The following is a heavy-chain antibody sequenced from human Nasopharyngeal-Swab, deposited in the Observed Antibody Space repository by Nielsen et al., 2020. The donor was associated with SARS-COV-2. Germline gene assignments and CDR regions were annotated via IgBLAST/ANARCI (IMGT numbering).Heavy chain of an antibody. Sequence: GGSLRLSCAASGFTVSSNYMTWVRQAPGKGLEWVSVIYIDSGGSTYYADSVKGRFTISRDNAKNTLYLQVNSLRAEDTAVYYCARDLGGGYCTTTNCPGSWGQGTLVTVSS. D-gene: IGHD2-2*01. V-gene: IGHV3-53*01. CDR2: IYIDSGGST. CDR1: GFTVSSNY. CDR3: ARDLGGGYCTTTNCPGS. J-gene: IGHJ1*01.